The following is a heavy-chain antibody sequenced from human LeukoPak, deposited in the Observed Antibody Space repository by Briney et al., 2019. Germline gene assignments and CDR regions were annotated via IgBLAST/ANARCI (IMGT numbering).Heavy chain of an antibody. CDR1: GFTFSSYG. V-gene: IGHV3-23*01. CDR3: AKWAWAADY. D-gene: IGHD3-16*01. Sequence: GRSLRLSCAASGFTFSSYGMHWVRQAPGKGLEWVSAISGSGGSTYYADSVKGRFTISRDNSKNTLYLQMNSLRAGDTAVYYCAKWAWAADYWGQGTLVTVSS. CDR2: ISGSGGST. J-gene: IGHJ4*02.